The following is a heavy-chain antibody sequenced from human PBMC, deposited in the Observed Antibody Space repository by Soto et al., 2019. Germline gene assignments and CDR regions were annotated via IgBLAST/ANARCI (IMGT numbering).Heavy chain of an antibody. D-gene: IGHD2-2*01. Sequence: SETLSLTCTVSGGSISSNYWSWIRQPSGKGLEWIGYIYYSGSTNYNRSLKSRVTISVDTTKNQFSLKLSAVTAADTAGYYGARVRRVFYQLRYCYCMDVWGQGTTVNVSS. V-gene: IGHV4-59*12. CDR3: ARVRRVFYQLRYCYCMDV. J-gene: IGHJ6*02. CDR2: IYYSGST. CDR1: GGSISSNY.